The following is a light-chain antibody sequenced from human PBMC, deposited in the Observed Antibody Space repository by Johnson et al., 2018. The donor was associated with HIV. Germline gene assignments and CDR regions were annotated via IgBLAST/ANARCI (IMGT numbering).Light chain of an antibody. Sequence: QSVLTQPPSVSAAPGQKVTISCSGSSSNIGSNFVSWYQQLPGTAPKLLIYENNKRPSGIPARFSGSKSGTSATLGITGLPTGDEAVYYCGTCDSSLSPYVFGTGTKVTVL. V-gene: IGLV1-51*02. CDR2: ENN. CDR3: GTCDSSLSPYV. J-gene: IGLJ1*01. CDR1: SSNIGSNF.